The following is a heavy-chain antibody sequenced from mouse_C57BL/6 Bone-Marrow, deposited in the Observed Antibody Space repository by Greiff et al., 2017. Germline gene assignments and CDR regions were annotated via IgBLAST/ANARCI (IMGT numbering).Heavy chain of an antibody. D-gene: IGHD1-1*01. Sequence: QVQLQQSGAELVKPGASVKMSCKASGYTFTSYWITWVKQRPGQGLEWIGDIYPGSGSTNYNEKFKSKATLTVDTSSSTAYMQLSSLTSEDSAVYYCARDTTVVAPYWYFDVWGTGTTVTVSS. CDR3: ARDTTVVAPYWYFDV. V-gene: IGHV1-55*01. J-gene: IGHJ1*03. CDR2: IYPGSGST. CDR1: GYTFTSYW.